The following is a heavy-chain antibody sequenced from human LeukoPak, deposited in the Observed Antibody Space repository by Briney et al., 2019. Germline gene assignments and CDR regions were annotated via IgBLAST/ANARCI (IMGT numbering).Heavy chain of an antibody. V-gene: IGHV4-61*02. CDR3: ARETYYYDSSGPLPDY. D-gene: IGHD3-22*01. Sequence: SETLSLTCTVSGGSTSSGSYYWSWIRQLAGKGLEWIGRIYTSGSTNYNPSLKSRVTISVDTSKNQFSLKLSAVTAADTSVYYCARETYYYDSSGPLPDYWGQGTLVTVSS. J-gene: IGHJ4*02. CDR2: IYTSGST. CDR1: GGSTSSGSYY.